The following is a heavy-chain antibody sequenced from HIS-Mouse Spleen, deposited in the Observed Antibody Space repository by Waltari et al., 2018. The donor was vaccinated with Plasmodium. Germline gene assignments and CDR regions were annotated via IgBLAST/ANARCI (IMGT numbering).Heavy chain of an antibody. V-gene: IGHV3-21*01. D-gene: IGHD1-1*01. CDR2: ISSSSSYI. J-gene: IGHJ4*02. Sequence: LEWVSSISSSSSYIYYADSVKGRFTISRDNAKNSLYLQMNSLRAEDTAVYYCARDDAGQLELDYWGQGTLVTVSS. CDR3: ARDDAGQLELDY.